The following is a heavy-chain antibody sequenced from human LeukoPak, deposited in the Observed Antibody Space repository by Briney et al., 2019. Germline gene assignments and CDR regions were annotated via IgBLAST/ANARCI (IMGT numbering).Heavy chain of an antibody. CDR3: ARASKIGVVPAATPPDP. CDR2: INPNSGGT. D-gene: IGHD2-2*01. V-gene: IGHV1-2*02. Sequence: ASVKVSCKASGYTFTGYYMHWVRQAPGQGLEWMGWINPNSGGTNYAQKFQGRVTMTRDTSISTAYMELSRLRSDDTAVYYCARASKIGVVPAATPPDPWGQGTLVTVSS. J-gene: IGHJ5*02. CDR1: GYTFTGYY.